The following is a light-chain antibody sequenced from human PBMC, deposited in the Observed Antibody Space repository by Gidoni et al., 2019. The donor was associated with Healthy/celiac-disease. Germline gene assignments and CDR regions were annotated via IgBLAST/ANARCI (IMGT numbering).Light chain of an antibody. J-gene: IGKJ4*01. Sequence: EIVLTQSPGTLSLSPVDRATISVRASQSVSSSYLDGYQQKPGQAPRLLIYCASSRATGIPDRFSGSGSGTDFTLTISRLEPEDFSVYYCQQYGSSPPLTFGGGTKVEIK. CDR2: CAS. CDR1: QSVSSSY. V-gene: IGKV3-20*01. CDR3: QQYGSSPPLT.